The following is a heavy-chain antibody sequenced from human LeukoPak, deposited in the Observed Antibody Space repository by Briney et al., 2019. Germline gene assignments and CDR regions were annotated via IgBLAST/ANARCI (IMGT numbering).Heavy chain of an antibody. J-gene: IGHJ4*02. D-gene: IGHD2-2*01. Sequence: GGSLRLSCAASLYTLSINEMSGVRQAPGKGLEWVSSISGGSTYYADSRKGRFTISRDNSKTTLYLQMNRLSVEDEAAAFCTLRDSTSCYAGTRYWGQGTLVTVSS. V-gene: IGHV3-38-3*01. CDR1: LYTLSINE. CDR2: ISGGST. CDR3: TLRDSTSCYAGTRY.